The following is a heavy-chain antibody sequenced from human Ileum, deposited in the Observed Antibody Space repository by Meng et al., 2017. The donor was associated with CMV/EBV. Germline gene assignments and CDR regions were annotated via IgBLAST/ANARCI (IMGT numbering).Heavy chain of an antibody. CDR1: GASLNDYY. V-gene: IGHV4-4*07. J-gene: IGHJ5*02. CDR3: ARDRFDP. Sequence: VQLQESGPGLVKPSETLSLTCTVSGASLNDYYWSWIRQPAGKGLEWIGRIFATGTTNYNPSLKSRVTMSVDTSKNQFSLKLTSVTAADTAVYFCARDRFDPWGQGALVTVSS. CDR2: IFATGTT.